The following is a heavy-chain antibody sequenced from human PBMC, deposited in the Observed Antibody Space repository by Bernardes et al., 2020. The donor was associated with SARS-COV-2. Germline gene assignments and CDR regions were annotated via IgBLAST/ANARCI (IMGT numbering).Heavy chain of an antibody. D-gene: IGHD2-21*01. Sequence: SQTLSLTCAISGDSVSNKTTAWNWIRQSPSRGLEWLGRTLYRSKWDNNYALSVKSRVTINPDTSKNQFSLQLSSVTPDDTGVYYCARGTWHFGLDSWGQGTLVAVSS. V-gene: IGHV6-1*01. CDR1: GDSVSNKTTA. CDR2: TLYRSKWDN. J-gene: IGHJ5*01. CDR3: ARGTWHFGLDS.